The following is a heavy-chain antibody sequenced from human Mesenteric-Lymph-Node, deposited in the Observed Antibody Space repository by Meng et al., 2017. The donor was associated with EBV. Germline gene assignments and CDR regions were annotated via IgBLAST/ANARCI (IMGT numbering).Heavy chain of an antibody. J-gene: IGHJ4*02. CDR3: ARGAIFGIVITYFDY. CDR1: GGSFSGYH. V-gene: IGHV4-34*01. Sequence: GHSHRWGSALLEPSQTLSLTCEASGGSFSGYHWLWIRQPPGKGLEYIGEISQSGDTTYNPSLKSRVTISVDRSRNQFSLKMASVTAADTAVYYCARGAIFGIVITYFDYWPPGTLVPSPQ. D-gene: IGHD3-3*02. CDR2: ISQSGDT.